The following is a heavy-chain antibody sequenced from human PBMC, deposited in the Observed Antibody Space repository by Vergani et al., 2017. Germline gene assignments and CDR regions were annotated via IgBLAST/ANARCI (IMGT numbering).Heavy chain of an antibody. CDR1: VGSINPSSSF. CDR2: INYVGRT. J-gene: IGHJ4*02. D-gene: IGHD7-27*01. V-gene: IGHV4-39*07. Sequence: QFQLQESAPGLVKPSDTLFLFCTVPVGSINPSSSFWGWIRQSPGKGLEWIGRINYVGRTYYIPSLQSRATVFVDTSKNQFSLKLTSVTAADTAVYDCATGAGPFDIWGQGTLVTVSS. CDR3: ATGAGPFDI.